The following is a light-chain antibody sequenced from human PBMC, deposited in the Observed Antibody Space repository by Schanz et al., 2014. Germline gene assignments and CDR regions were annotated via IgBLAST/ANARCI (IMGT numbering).Light chain of an antibody. Sequence: QSALTQPPSASGSPGQSITISCTGTSSDVGGYKSVSWYQQHPGKVPKVLIYGVTYRPSGVSNRFSGSQSGNTASLTISGLQAEDEADYYCSAYIRTITSVVFGGGTKLTVL. CDR3: SAYIRTITSVV. CDR1: SSDVGGYKS. J-gene: IGLJ2*01. V-gene: IGLV2-14*01. CDR2: GVT.